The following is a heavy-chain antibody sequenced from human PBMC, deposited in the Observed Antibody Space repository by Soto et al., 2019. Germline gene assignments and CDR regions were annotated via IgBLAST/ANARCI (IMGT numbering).Heavy chain of an antibody. CDR3: ARDSGWGDFFPPLAFDL. D-gene: IGHD3-3*01. J-gene: IGHJ3*01. CDR2: ISATGSAV. V-gene: IGHV3-11*01. CDR1: GFTLSNYY. Sequence: QVHLVESGGGLVKPGGSLRLSCAASGFTLSNYYMAWFRQAAGKGLEWVSYISATGSAVHYAESVKGRFTVSRDNAKNSLFLQMNSLRVEDTAVYFCARDSGWGDFFPPLAFDLWGQGTVVTASS.